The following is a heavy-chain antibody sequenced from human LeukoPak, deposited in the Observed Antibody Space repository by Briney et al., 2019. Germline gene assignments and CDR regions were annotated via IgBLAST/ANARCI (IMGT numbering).Heavy chain of an antibody. CDR3: ARGKEGWYDMIGSFAFDI. CDR1: GYTFTSYG. D-gene: IGHD3-22*01. V-gene: IGHV1-18*01. CDR2: ISAYNGNT. Sequence: ASVKVSCKASGYTFTSYGISWVRQAPGQGLEWMGWISAYNGNTNYAQKLQGRVTMTTDTSTSTAYMELSSLRSEDTAVYYCARGKEGWYDMIGSFAFDIWGQGTMVTVSS. J-gene: IGHJ3*02.